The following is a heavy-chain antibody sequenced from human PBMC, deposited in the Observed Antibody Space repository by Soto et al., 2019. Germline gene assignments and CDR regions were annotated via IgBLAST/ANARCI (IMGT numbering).Heavy chain of an antibody. CDR3: ARGWGLVLGNYFDY. J-gene: IGHJ4*02. Sequence: QVQLQESGPGLVKPSGTLSLTCAVSSGSISSSNWWSWVRQPPGKGLEWIGEIYHSWSTNYNPSLKSRVTISVDKSKNQFSLKLSSVTAADMAVYYCARGWGLVLGNYFDYWGQGTLVTVSS. CDR1: SGSISSSNW. V-gene: IGHV4-4*02. D-gene: IGHD6-19*01. CDR2: IYHSWST.